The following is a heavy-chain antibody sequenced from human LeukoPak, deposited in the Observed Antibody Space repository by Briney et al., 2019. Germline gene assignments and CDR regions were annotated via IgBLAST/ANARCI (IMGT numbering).Heavy chain of an antibody. V-gene: IGHV3-48*03. CDR2: ISSSGGTI. D-gene: IGHD3-22*01. Sequence: PGGSLRLSCAASGFTFSSYEMNWVRQAPGKGLEWVSYISSSGGTIYYADSVKGRFTISRDNAKNSLYLQMNSLRVEDTAVYYCARDAYYYDSRVGAFDIWGQGTMVTVSS. J-gene: IGHJ3*02. CDR1: GFTFSSYE. CDR3: ARDAYYYDSRVGAFDI.